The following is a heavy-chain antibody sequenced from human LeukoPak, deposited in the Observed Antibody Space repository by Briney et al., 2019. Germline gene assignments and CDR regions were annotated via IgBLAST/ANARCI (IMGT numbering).Heavy chain of an antibody. CDR3: ARVEDYYDSSGYYYFDY. J-gene: IGHJ4*02. CDR2: MSAYNGNT. Sequence: ASVKVSCKASGYTFTSYGISWVRQAPGQGLEWMGWMSAYNGNTNYAQKLQGRVTMTTDTSTSTAYMELRSLRSDDTAVYYCARVEDYYDSSGYYYFDYWGQGTLVTVSP. V-gene: IGHV1-18*01. CDR1: GYTFTSYG. D-gene: IGHD3-22*01.